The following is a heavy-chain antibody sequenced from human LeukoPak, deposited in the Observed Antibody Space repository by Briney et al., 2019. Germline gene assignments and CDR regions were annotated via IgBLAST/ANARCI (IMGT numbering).Heavy chain of an antibody. CDR3: AKGGSSGYYSAFDI. J-gene: IGHJ3*02. CDR1: GFSVTNNY. CDR2: ISWNSGSI. D-gene: IGHD3-22*01. V-gene: IGHV3-9*03. Sequence: GGSLRLSCAASGFSVTNNYMSWFRLAPGKGLEWVSGISWNSGSIGYADSVKGRFTISRDNAKNSLYLQMNSLRAEDMALYYCAKGGSSGYYSAFDIWGQGTMVTVSS.